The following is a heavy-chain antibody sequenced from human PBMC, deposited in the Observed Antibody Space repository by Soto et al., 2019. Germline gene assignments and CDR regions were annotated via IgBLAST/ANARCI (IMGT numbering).Heavy chain of an antibody. CDR2: IYYSGSA. Sequence: SETLTLTCTVSGDSISSSGYYWGWIRQPPGKGLEWIGNIYYSGSAYYHPSLKSRVTISVDTSKNQFSLKLSSVTAADTAVYYCARRYGAGFDYWGQGTLVTVSS. J-gene: IGHJ4*02. CDR1: GDSISSSGYY. D-gene: IGHD3-9*01. CDR3: ARRYGAGFDY. V-gene: IGHV4-39*07.